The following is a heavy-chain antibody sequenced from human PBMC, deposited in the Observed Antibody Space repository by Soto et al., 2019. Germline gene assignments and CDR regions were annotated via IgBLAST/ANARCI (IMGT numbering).Heavy chain of an antibody. D-gene: IGHD2-2*01. J-gene: IGHJ4*02. CDR1: GFTFSDYS. CDR3: ARDQPRSPAAKFDY. V-gene: IGHV3-48*01. CDR2: ISSSSSTI. Sequence: EVQLVESGGGLVQPGGSLRLSCAASGFTFSDYSMNWVRQAPGKGLEWVSYISSSSSTIYYADSVKGRFTISRDNAKNSLDQHMYSLRAEDTAVYYCARDQPRSPAAKFDYWVQGTLVTVSS.